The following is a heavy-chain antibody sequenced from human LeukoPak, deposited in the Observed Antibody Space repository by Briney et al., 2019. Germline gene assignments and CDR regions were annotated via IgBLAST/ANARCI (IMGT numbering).Heavy chain of an antibody. CDR1: GYTFTGYY. CDR2: INPNSGGT. D-gene: IGHD5-12*01. Sequence: ASVKVSCKASGYTFTGYYMYWVRQAPGQGLEWMGWINPNSGGTNYAQKFQGRVTMTRDTSISTAYMELSRLRSDDTAVYYCARVGGGMQGYDYDPDYWGQGTLVTVSS. J-gene: IGHJ4*02. V-gene: IGHV1-2*02. CDR3: ARVGGGMQGYDYDPDY.